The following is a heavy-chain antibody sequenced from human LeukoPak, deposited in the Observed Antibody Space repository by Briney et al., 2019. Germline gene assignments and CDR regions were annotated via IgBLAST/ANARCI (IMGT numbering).Heavy chain of an antibody. D-gene: IGHD5-24*01. CDR1: GFTFSNYA. V-gene: IGHV3-23*01. CDR3: AKGDGYNRIDAFDI. J-gene: IGHJ3*02. Sequence: GGSLRLSCTASGFTFSNYAMSWVRQAPGKGLEWVSSISGSGGGTYYADSVKGRFTISRDNSKNTLYLQMNSLRAEDTAVYYCAKGDGYNRIDAFDIWGQGTMVTVSS. CDR2: ISGSGGGT.